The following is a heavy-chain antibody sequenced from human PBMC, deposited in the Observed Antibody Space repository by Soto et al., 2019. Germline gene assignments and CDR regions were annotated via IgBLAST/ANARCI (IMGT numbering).Heavy chain of an antibody. J-gene: IGHJ3*02. CDR3: ARHVAAAGPPQPLQSAFDI. D-gene: IGHD6-13*01. CDR2: IYHSGST. Sequence: SETLSLTCAVSSGSISSSNWWSWVRQPPGKGLEWIGEIYHSGSTNYNPSLKSRVTISVDKSKNQFSLKLSSVTAADTAVYYCARHVAAAGPPQPLQSAFDIWGQGTMVTVSS. V-gene: IGHV4-4*02. CDR1: SGSISSSNW.